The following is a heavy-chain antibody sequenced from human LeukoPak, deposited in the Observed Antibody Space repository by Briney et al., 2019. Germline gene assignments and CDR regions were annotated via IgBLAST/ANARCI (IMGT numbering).Heavy chain of an antibody. CDR2: AYSGGST. CDR1: GFNVNSNY. Sequence: GGSLRLSCAASGFNVNSNYMSWVRQAPGKGLEWVSVAYSGGSTYNADSVKGRFTISRDDPKNTLYLQMNSLRAEDTAVYYCARVRGWKYFDYWGQGTLVTVSS. V-gene: IGHV3-66*01. D-gene: IGHD1-1*01. J-gene: IGHJ4*02. CDR3: ARVRGWKYFDY.